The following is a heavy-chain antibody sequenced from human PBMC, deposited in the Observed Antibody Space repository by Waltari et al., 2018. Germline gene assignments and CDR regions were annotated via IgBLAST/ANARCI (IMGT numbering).Heavy chain of an antibody. CDR1: GFTFSSYA. CDR2: ISYDGSNK. CDR3: ARDLMAVGAITREGVDD. V-gene: IGHV3-30-3*01. Sequence: QVQLVQSGGGVVQPGRSLRLSCAASGFTFSSYAMHWVRQAPGKGLEWVEVISYDGSNKYYADSVKGRFTISRDNSKSTLFLQMSSLRADDTAVYYCARDLMAVGAITREGVDDWGQGSLVTVSS. J-gene: IGHJ4*02. D-gene: IGHD6-19*01.